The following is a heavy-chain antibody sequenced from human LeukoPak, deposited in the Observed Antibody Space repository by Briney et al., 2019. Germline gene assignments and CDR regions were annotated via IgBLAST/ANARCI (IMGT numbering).Heavy chain of an antibody. D-gene: IGHD3-22*01. CDR2: IYYSGST. V-gene: IGHV4-61*08. CDR1: GGSISSGGYY. J-gene: IGHJ3*02. CDR3: ARSSSGYYYADDAFDI. Sequence: SETLSLTCTVSGGSISSGGYYWSWIRQPPGKGLEWIGYIYYSGSTNYNPSLKSRVTISVDTSKNQFSLKLSSVTAADTAVYYCARSSSGYYYADDAFDIWGQGTMVTVSS.